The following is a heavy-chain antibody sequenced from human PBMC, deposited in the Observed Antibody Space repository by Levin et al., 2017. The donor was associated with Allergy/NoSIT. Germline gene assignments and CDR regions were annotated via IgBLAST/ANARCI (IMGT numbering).Heavy chain of an antibody. CDR1: GFTFSSYW. V-gene: IGHV3-74*01. J-gene: IGHJ6*02. D-gene: IGHD2-21*01. Sequence: GESLKISCAASGFTFSSYWMHWVRQAPGKGLVWVSRINSDGSSTSYADSVKGRFTISRDNAKNTLYLQMNSLRAEDTAVYYCATIPHYYYYYGMDVWGQGTTVTVSS. CDR3: ATIPHYYYYYGMDV. CDR2: INSDGSST.